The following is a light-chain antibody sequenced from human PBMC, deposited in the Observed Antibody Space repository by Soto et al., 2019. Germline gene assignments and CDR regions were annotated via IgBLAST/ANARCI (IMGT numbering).Light chain of an antibody. V-gene: IGKV1-39*01. Sequence: DIQMTQSPSSLSASVGDRVIITCRASQTISSYLNWYQQKPGKAPNLLIYAASSLQSGVPSRFSGSGSGTDFTLTISSLQPEDFATYYCQQSYNTPRTVGQGTKVEIK. J-gene: IGKJ1*01. CDR3: QQSYNTPRT. CDR1: QTISSY. CDR2: AAS.